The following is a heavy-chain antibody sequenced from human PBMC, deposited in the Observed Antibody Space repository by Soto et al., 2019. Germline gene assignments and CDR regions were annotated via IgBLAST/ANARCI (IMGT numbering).Heavy chain of an antibody. D-gene: IGHD1-26*01. CDR1: GFTFSSYA. CDR2: ISGSGGIT. V-gene: IGHV3-23*01. J-gene: IGHJ4*02. CDR3: AKDTVEWELLGEGEY. Sequence: GGSLTLSCAASGFTFSSYAMSCLRQAPGKGLEWVSAISGSGGITYYADSVKGRFTISRDNSKNTLYLQMNSLRAEDTAVYYCAKDTVEWELLGEGEYWGQGTMVTVSS.